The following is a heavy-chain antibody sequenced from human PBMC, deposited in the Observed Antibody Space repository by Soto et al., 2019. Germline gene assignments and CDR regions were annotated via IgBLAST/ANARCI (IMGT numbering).Heavy chain of an antibody. Sequence: QVHLVQSGAEVKKPGASVKVSCKCSGYTFTSYGITWVRQAPGQGLAWMGGISAHNGNTDYAQKVQGRLTVTRDTSTSTAYMELRSVRSDDRAVYYCARGRYGDYWGQGALVTVSS. D-gene: IGHD1-1*01. CDR3: ARGRYGDY. J-gene: IGHJ4*02. CDR2: ISAHNGNT. CDR1: GYTFTSYG. V-gene: IGHV1-18*01.